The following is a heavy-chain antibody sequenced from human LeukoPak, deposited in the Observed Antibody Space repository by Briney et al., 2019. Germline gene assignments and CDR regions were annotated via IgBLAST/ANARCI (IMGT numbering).Heavy chain of an antibody. Sequence: ASVKVSCKASGYTFTSYYMHWVRQPPGQGLEWMGIINHSGGSTSYAQKFQGRVTMTRDTSTSTVYMELSSLRSEDTAVYYGARDRRYYYGSGSSGLFDPWGQGTLVTVSS. D-gene: IGHD3-10*01. CDR1: GYTFTSYY. CDR3: ARDRRYYYGSGSSGLFDP. J-gene: IGHJ5*02. V-gene: IGHV1-46*01. CDR2: INHSGGST.